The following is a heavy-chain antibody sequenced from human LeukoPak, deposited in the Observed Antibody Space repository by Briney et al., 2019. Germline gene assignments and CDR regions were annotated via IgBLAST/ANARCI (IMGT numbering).Heavy chain of an antibody. J-gene: IGHJ5*02. Sequence: SETLSLTCTVSDTSINTYYWSWIRQPAGKGLEWIGHIYTTGTTNYNPSLKSRVTMSIDTSKNQFSLNLSSVSAADTAVYYCARTSSGPNWFDPWGQGTLVTVSS. CDR2: IYTTGTT. CDR1: DTSINTYY. V-gene: IGHV4-4*07. D-gene: IGHD3-22*01. CDR3: ARTSSGPNWFDP.